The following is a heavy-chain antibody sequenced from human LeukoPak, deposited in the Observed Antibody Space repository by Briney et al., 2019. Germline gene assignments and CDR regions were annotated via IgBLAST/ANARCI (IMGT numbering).Heavy chain of an antibody. CDR3: AKDPDTGETSGFYGMDA. V-gene: IGHV3-9*01. CDR1: GVTFDDYA. D-gene: IGHD3-22*01. Sequence: GGSLRLSCAASGVTFDDYAMHWVRQAPGKGLEWVSGISWNSGIIAYADSVKGRFTISRDNAKNSLYLQMSSLRAEDTALYYCAKDPDTGETSGFYGMDAWGQGTTVTVSS. J-gene: IGHJ6*02. CDR2: ISWNSGII.